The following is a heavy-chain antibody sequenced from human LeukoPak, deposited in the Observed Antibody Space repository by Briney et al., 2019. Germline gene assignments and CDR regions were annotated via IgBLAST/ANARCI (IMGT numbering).Heavy chain of an antibody. V-gene: IGHV4-59*12. J-gene: IGHJ5*02. CDR1: GGSISSYY. Sequence: SETLSLTCTVSGGSISSYYWSWIRQPPGKGLEWIGYIYYSGSTNYNPSLKSRVTMSVDTSKNQFSLKLSSVTAADTAVYYCARENSIVVPTAIKGGNWFDPWGQGTLVTVSS. D-gene: IGHD2-2*02. CDR2: IYYSGST. CDR3: ARENSIVVPTAIKGGNWFDP.